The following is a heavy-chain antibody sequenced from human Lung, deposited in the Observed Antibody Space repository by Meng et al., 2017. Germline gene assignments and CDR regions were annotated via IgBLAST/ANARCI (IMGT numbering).Heavy chain of an antibody. CDR1: GFTFSSYS. D-gene: IGHD3-22*01. Sequence: GGSLRLSCAASGFTFSSYSMSWVRQAPGKGLEWVSVISSNGGTTVYADSAKGRFTISRDNSKNTLYLQLNSLRADDTAVFYCAKHSSGYYQSFDSWGQGTLVTVSS. CDR2: ISSNGGTT. V-gene: IGHV3-23*01. J-gene: IGHJ4*02. CDR3: AKHSSGYYQSFDS.